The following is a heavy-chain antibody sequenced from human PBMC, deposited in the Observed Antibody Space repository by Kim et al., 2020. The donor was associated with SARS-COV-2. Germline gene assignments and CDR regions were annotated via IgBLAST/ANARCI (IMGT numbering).Heavy chain of an antibody. CDR1: GYTFTSYY. V-gene: IGHV1-2*02. J-gene: IGHJ5*02. CDR2: INPNSGGT. Sequence: ASVKVSCKASGYTFTSYYMHWVRQAPGQGLEWMGWINPNSGGTNYAPKFQGRVTMTRDTSISTAYMELSRLTSDDTAVYYCGRDYRNWFDPWGQGTLVTVSS. D-gene: IGHD4-4*01. CDR3: GRDYRNWFDP.